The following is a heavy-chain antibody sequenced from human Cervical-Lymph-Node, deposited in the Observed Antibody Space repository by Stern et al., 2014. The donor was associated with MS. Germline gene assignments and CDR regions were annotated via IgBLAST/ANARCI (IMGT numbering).Heavy chain of an antibody. Sequence: VQLVQSGAEVKKPGTSVQVSCKASGYTFTSYYMHWVRQAPGHGLEWMGIINPSGGSTSYAQKFQGRVTMTRDTSTSTVYMELSSLRSEDTAVYYCAREVAGHRLGMMDVWGQGTTVTVSS. D-gene: IGHD6-19*01. CDR1: GYTFTSYY. J-gene: IGHJ6*02. CDR3: AREVAGHRLGMMDV. V-gene: IGHV1-46*01. CDR2: INPSGGST.